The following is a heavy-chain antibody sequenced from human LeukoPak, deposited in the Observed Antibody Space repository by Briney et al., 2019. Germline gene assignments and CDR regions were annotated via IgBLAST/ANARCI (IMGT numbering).Heavy chain of an antibody. D-gene: IGHD5-12*01. Sequence: SETLSLTCTVSGGSISSYYWSWIRQPPGKGLEWIGYIYYSGSTNYNPSLKSRVTISVDTSKNQFSLKLSSVTAADTAVYYWARAPGGYSGYDFDYWGQGTLVTVSS. CDR3: ARAPGGYSGYDFDY. CDR2: IYYSGST. V-gene: IGHV4-59*01. J-gene: IGHJ4*02. CDR1: GGSISSYY.